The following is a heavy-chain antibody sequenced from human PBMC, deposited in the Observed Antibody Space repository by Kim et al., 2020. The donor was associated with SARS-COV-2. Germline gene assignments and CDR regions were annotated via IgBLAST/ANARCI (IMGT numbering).Heavy chain of an antibody. CDR3: ARHFPSIAAAGTGFDY. J-gene: IGHJ4*02. D-gene: IGHD6-13*01. Sequence: SLKSRVTISVDTSKNQFSLKLSSVTAADTAVYYCARHFPSIAAAGTGFDYWGQGTLVTVSS. V-gene: IGHV4-39*01.